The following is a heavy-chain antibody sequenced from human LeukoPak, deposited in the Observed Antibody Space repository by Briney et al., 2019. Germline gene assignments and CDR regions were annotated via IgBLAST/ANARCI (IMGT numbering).Heavy chain of an antibody. Sequence: SVKVSCKASGGTFTTYIINWVRQAPGQGLEWMGRIIPLFGTTVYAQKFQGRVTLTTDDSTSTAYMDLSRLSSEDTAVYYCEYYVLTEDFGYYFDFWGQGTLVAVSS. CDR3: EYYVLTEDFGYYFDF. V-gene: IGHV1-69*05. D-gene: IGHD3-9*01. CDR2: IIPLFGTT. J-gene: IGHJ4*02. CDR1: GGTFTTYI.